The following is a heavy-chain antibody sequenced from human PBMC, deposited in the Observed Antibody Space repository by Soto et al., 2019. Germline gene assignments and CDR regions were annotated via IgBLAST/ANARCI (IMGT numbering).Heavy chain of an antibody. Sequence: GASVKVSCKASGYTFTSYDINWVRQATGQGLEWMGWMNPNSGNTGYAQKFQGRVTMTRNTSISTAYMELSSLRSEDTAVYYCARGLADWEGSFGYSSSWWLDYWGQGTLVTVSS. D-gene: IGHD6-13*01. CDR3: ARGLADWEGSFGYSSSWWLDY. CDR2: MNPNSGNT. J-gene: IGHJ4*02. CDR1: GYTFTSYD. V-gene: IGHV1-8*01.